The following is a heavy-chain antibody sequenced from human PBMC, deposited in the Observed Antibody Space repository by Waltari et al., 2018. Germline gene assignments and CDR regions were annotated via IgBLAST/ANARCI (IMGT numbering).Heavy chain of an antibody. CDR1: GFTVSSSA. CDR2: ISGSGGST. J-gene: IGHJ4*02. CDR3: AKAPGMAGGDFDY. V-gene: IGHV3-23*01. Sequence: EVQLLESGGGLVQPGGSLRLSCAASGFTVSSSAMSWVRQAPGKGLEWVSAISGSGGSTYYADSVKGRFTISRDNSKNTLYLQMNSLRAEDTAVYYCAKAPGMAGGDFDYWGQGTLVTVSS.